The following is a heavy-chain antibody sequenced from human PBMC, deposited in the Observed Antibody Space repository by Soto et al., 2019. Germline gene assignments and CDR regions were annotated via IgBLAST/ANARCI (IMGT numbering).Heavy chain of an antibody. D-gene: IGHD3-22*01. V-gene: IGHV3-21*01. CDR3: AKGDYYDSSGLDY. J-gene: IGHJ4*02. CDR2: ISSSSSYI. CDR1: GFTFSSYS. Sequence: PGGSLRLSCAASGFTFSSYSMNWVRQAPGKGLEWVSSISSSSSYIYYADSVKGRFTISRDNAKNSLYLQMNSLRAEDTAVYYCAKGDYYDSSGLDYWGQGTLVTVSS.